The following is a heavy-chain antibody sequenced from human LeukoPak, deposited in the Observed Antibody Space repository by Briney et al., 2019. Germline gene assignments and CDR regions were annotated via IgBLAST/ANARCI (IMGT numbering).Heavy chain of an antibody. V-gene: IGHV4-61*02. D-gene: IGHD3-22*01. J-gene: IGHJ4*02. Sequence: SQTLSLTCTVSGGSISSGSYYWSWIRQPARKGLEWIGRIYTSGSTNYNPSLKSRVTISVDTSKNQFSLKLSSVTAADTAVYYCARAGYYDSSGYLYWGQGTLVTVSS. CDR1: GGSISSGSYY. CDR2: IYTSGST. CDR3: ARAGYYDSSGYLY.